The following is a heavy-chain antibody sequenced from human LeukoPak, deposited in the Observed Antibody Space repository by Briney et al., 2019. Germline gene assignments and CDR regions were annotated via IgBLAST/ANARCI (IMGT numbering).Heavy chain of an antibody. CDR3: ARQLQLVFDY. V-gene: IGHV3-7*03. D-gene: IGHD6-13*01. Sequence: GGSLRLSCAASRFTLSTYWMSWVRQAPGKGLEWVANIKQDGSEKYYVDSVKGRFTISRDNAKNSLYLQMNSLRAEDTAVYYCARQLQLVFDYWGQGTLVTVSS. CDR1: RFTLSTYW. J-gene: IGHJ4*02. CDR2: IKQDGSEK.